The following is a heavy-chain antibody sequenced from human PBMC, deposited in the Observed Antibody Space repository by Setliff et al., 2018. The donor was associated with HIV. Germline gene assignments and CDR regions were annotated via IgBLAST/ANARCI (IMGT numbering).Heavy chain of an antibody. CDR3: ATPDYNFLRGVNVWYFDY. J-gene: IGHJ4*02. Sequence: GGSLRLSCVASGFIFRTYGMHWVRQAPGKGLEWVAVIWYDGSNKYYADSVKGRFTISRDNSKNTLYLQMNSLRAEDTAVYYCATPDYNFLRGVNVWYFDYWGQGTLVTVSS. CDR1: GFIFRTYG. CDR2: IWYDGSNK. V-gene: IGHV3-33*01. D-gene: IGHD3-3*01.